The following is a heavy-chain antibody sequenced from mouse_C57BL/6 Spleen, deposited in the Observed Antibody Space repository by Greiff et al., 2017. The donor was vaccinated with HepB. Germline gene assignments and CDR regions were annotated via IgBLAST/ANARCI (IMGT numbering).Heavy chain of an antibody. CDR2: IHPNSGST. CDR3: ITTVVGGY. CDR1: GYTFTSYW. J-gene: IGHJ2*01. V-gene: IGHV1-64*01. Sequence: QVQLQQPGAELVKPGASVKLSCKASGYTFTSYWMNWVKQRPGQGLEWIGMIHPNSGSTNYNEKFKSKATLTVDKSSSTAYMKLSSLTSEDSAVYYCITTVVGGYWGQGTTLTVSS. D-gene: IGHD1-1*01.